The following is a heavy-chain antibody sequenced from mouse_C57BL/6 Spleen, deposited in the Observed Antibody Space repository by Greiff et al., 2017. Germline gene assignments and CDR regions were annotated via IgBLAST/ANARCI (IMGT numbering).Heavy chain of an antibody. CDR3: ARYDYYGSSRDY. V-gene: IGHV1-50*01. CDR1: GYTFTSYW. CDR2: IDPSDSYT. J-gene: IGHJ2*01. D-gene: IGHD1-1*01. Sequence: VQLQQPGAELVKPGASVKLSCKASGYTFTSYWMQWVKQRPGQGLEWIGEIDPSDSYTNYNQKFKGKATLTVDTSSSTAYMQLSSLTSEDSAVYYCARYDYYGSSRDYWGQGTTLTVSS.